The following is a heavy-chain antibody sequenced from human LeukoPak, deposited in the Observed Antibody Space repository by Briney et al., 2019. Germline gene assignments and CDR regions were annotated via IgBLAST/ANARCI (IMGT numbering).Heavy chain of an antibody. CDR3: ARDLGDYAGGGPFDY. D-gene: IGHD3-16*01. CDR2: INLSGST. J-gene: IGHJ4*02. V-gene: IGHV4-34*01. Sequence: SSETLSLTCAVYGESFSGYYWSWIRQPPGKGLEWIGEINLSGSTNYNPSLKSRVTISVDTSKNQFSLKLNSVTAADTAVYYCARDLGDYAGGGPFDYWGQGTLVTVSS. CDR1: GESFSGYY.